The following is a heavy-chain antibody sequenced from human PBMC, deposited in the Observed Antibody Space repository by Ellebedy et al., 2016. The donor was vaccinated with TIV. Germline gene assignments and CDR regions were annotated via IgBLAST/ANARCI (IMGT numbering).Heavy chain of an antibody. CDR1: RDTFISHY. V-gene: IGHV1-46*01. J-gene: IGHJ4*02. D-gene: IGHD5-12*01. Sequence: ASVEVSCXAVRDTFISHYMVWVRQAPGQGLEWMGMLNTAGGTFYAQNFQGRVALTWGTSTSTAYMELSSLRSDDTAVYWCASGHASGYTGYDMGWPYWGQGTLVTVSS. CDR2: LNTAGGT. CDR3: ASGHASGYTGYDMGWPY.